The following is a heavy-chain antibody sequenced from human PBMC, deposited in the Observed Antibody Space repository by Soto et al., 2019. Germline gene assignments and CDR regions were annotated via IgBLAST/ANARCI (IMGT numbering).Heavy chain of an antibody. D-gene: IGHD3-22*01. CDR2: IYSSGNA. J-gene: IGHJ5*02. V-gene: IGHV4-4*07. Sequence: QVQLLESGPGLVKPSETLSLTCSVSLDSISNSYWTWIRQPAGKGLEWIGHIYSSGNANYNPSLKSRLTMSLDTSNNQFSLSLKSVTAADTAIYYCAKGRGFYSDNYFDPWVQGTQVTVSS. CDR1: LDSISNSY. CDR3: AKGRGFYSDNYFDP.